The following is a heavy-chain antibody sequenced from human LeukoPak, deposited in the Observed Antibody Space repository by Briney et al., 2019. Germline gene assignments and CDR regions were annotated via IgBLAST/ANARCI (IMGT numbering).Heavy chain of an antibody. J-gene: IGHJ5*02. CDR1: GFTFSTYA. CDR2: ISSGGGNT. Sequence: PGGSLRLSCAASGFTFSTYAMSSIRQAPGKGLEWVSAISSGGGNTDYADSVKGRFTISRDNSKNTVFLQMNSLRAEDTGVYYCANRISGSSSWGQGTLVTVSS. V-gene: IGHV3-23*01. D-gene: IGHD1-26*01. CDR3: ANRISGSSS.